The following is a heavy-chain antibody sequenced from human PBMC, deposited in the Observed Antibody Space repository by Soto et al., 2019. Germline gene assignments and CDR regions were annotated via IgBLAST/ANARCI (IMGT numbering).Heavy chain of an antibody. Sequence: EVQLVESGGGLVQPGGSLRLSCAASGFIFSSYNMNWARQAPGKGLEWVSFISSSSSIIYYADSVKGRFTISRGNTKNSLYLQMSSLRDEDTAVYFCARERNSGLEYWGQGTLVTVSS. D-gene: IGHD6-19*01. V-gene: IGHV3-48*02. CDR2: ISSSSSII. CDR1: GFIFSSYN. CDR3: ARERNSGLEY. J-gene: IGHJ4*02.